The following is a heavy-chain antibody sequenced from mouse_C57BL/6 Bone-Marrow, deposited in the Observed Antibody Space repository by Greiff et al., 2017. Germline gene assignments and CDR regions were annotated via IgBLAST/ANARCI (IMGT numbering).Heavy chain of an antibody. J-gene: IGHJ4*01. CDR2: IYPRSGNT. Sequence: SGAELARPGASVKLSCKASGYTFTSYGISWVKQRTGQGLEWIGEIYPRSGNTYYNEKFKGKATLTADKSSSTAYMELRSLTSEDSAVYFCARCGPYYAMDYWGQGTSVTVSS. CDR1: GYTFTSYG. V-gene: IGHV1-81*01. D-gene: IGHD1-1*02. CDR3: ARCGPYYAMDY.